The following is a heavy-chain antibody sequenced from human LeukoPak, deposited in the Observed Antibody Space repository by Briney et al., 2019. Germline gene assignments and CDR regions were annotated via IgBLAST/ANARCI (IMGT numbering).Heavy chain of an antibody. J-gene: IGHJ4*02. V-gene: IGHV3-48*03. CDR2: ISSSGGTI. CDR3: ARLGIEGHFDY. Sequence: GGSLRLSCAASGFTFSSYEMNWVRQAPGKGLEWVSYISSSGGTIYYADSVKGRFTISRDNAKNSLYLQMNSLRAEDTAVYYCARLGIEGHFDYWGQGTLVTVSS. CDR1: GFTFSSYE. D-gene: IGHD1-26*01.